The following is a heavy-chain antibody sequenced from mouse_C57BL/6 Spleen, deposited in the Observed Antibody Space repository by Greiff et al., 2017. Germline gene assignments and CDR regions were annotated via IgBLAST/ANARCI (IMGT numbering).Heavy chain of an antibody. CDR1: GYAFPNYL. CDR2: INPGSGGT. CDR3: ARSDSLLRSAY. J-gene: IGHJ3*01. V-gene: IGHV1-54*01. D-gene: IGHD1-2*01. Sequence: QVQLQQSGAERVRPGTSVKVSCKASGYAFPNYLIEWVKQRPGQGLEWIGVINPGSGGTNYNEKFKGKATLTADKSSSTAYMQRSSLTSEDSAVYFCARSDSLLRSAYWGQGTLVTVSA.